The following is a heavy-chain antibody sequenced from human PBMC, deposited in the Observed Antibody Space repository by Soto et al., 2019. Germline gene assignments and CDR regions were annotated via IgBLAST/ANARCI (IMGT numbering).Heavy chain of an antibody. CDR1: GGSVSSGGYS. J-gene: IGHJ4*02. CDR2: ISPSGSP. D-gene: IGHD2-8*01. V-gene: IGHV4-30-2*01. CDR3: TRGVLA. Sequence: QVQLQESGSRLVRPSQTLSLTCSVSGGSVSSGGYSWSWIRQPPGKGLEWIGFISPSGSPDYNPSLKSRVTILVDRSKNQISLELSSVTAADTAVYYCTRGVLAWGPGTLVTVSS.